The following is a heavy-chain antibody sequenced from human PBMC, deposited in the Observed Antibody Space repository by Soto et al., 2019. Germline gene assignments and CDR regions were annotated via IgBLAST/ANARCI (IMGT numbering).Heavy chain of an antibody. Sequence: PGESLKISCRGSGYSFTSYWIGWVRQMPGKGLEWMGIIYPGDSDTRYSPSFQGQVTISADKSISTAYLQWSSLKASATAMYYCARLGELAYCGGDCYSFFDYWGQGTLLTVSS. D-gene: IGHD2-21*02. CDR1: GYSFTSYW. CDR2: IYPGDSDT. CDR3: ARLGELAYCGGDCYSFFDY. V-gene: IGHV5-51*01. J-gene: IGHJ4*02.